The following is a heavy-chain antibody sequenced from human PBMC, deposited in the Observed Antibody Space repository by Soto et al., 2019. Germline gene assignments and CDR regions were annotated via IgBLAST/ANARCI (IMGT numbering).Heavy chain of an antibody. CDR2: IYPADSDT. Sequence: GESLKISCKGSGYTFTNHWMAWVRQMPGKGLEWMGIIYPADSDTRYSPSFQGQVTISADKSISTAYLQWSSLKASDTTMYYCARLVATQYYYYYYGMDVWGQGTTVTVSS. J-gene: IGHJ6*02. V-gene: IGHV5-51*01. CDR3: ARLVATQYYYYYYGMDV. D-gene: IGHD5-12*01. CDR1: GYTFTNHW.